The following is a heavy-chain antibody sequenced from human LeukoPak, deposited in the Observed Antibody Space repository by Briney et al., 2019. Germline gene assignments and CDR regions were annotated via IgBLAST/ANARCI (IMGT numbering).Heavy chain of an antibody. CDR2: IDPSDSYT. D-gene: IGHD6-19*01. CDR3: ARHGSSGWSYNWFDP. CDR1: GYSFTSYW. Sequence: GESLKISCKGSGYSFTSYWISWVRQMPGKGLEWMGRIDPSDSYTNYSPSFQGHVTISADKSISTAYLQWSSLKASGTAMYYCARHGSSGWSYNWFDPWGQGTLVTVSS. V-gene: IGHV5-10-1*01. J-gene: IGHJ5*02.